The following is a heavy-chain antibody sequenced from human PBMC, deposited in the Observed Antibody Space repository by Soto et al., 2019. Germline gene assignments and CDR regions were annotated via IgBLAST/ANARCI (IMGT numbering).Heavy chain of an antibody. Sequence: SETLSLTCTVSGGSVSSSSYYWGWVRQPPGKGLEWIGNIYYSGSTYYNPSLESRVTISVDKSKNQFSLKLISLSAADTAVYYCARTRATPASRNLDYWGQGTLVTVSS. CDR2: IYYSGST. CDR1: GGSVSSSSYY. V-gene: IGHV4-39*01. J-gene: IGHJ4*02. D-gene: IGHD1-1*01. CDR3: ARTRATPASRNLDY.